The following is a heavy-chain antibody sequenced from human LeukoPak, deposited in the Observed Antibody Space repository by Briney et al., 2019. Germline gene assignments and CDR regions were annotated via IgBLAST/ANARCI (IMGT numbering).Heavy chain of an antibody. CDR2: ISRRASAV. Sequence: PGGSLRLSCAASGFTFSSYDMNWVRQAPGKGLEWVSYISRRASAVYYADSVKGRFTISRDNSKNTLYLQMNSLRAEDTALYYCAKSYSSSADFDYWGQGTLVTVSS. J-gene: IGHJ4*02. V-gene: IGHV3-48*03. CDR1: GFTFSSYD. D-gene: IGHD6-6*01. CDR3: AKSYSSSADFDY.